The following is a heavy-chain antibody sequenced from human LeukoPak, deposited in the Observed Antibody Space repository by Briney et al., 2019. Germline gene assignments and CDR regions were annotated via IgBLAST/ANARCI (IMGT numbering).Heavy chain of an antibody. D-gene: IGHD3-3*01. CDR2: VNSDGSST. CDR1: GFTFSTYW. J-gene: IGHJ4*02. CDR3: TGGRYYFEY. V-gene: IGHV3-74*01. Sequence: PGGSLRLSCAASGFTFSTYWMHWVRQAPGKGLVWVSRVNSDGSSTSYADSVKGRFTISRDNAKNTLYLQMNNLRAEDTAVYYCTGGRYYFEYWGQGTLVTVSS.